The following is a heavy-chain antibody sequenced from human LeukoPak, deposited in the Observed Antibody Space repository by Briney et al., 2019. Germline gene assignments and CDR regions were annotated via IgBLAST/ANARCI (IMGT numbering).Heavy chain of an antibody. CDR3: ARAAHYYYYYMDV. J-gene: IGHJ6*03. Sequence: ASVKVSCKASGYTFTGYYMHWVRQAPGQGLEGMGWINPNSGGTNYAQKFQGRVSMTRDTSISTAYMELSRLRSDDTAVYYCARAAHYYYYYMDVWGKGTTVTVSS. V-gene: IGHV1-2*02. CDR1: GYTFTGYY. CDR2: INPNSGGT.